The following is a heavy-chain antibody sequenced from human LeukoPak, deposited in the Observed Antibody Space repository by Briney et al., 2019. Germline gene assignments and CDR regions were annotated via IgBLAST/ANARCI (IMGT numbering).Heavy chain of an antibody. V-gene: IGHV3-48*01. CDR1: GFTFSSYG. D-gene: IGHD5-18*01. Sequence: PGGSLRLSCSASGFTFSSYGMTWVHQAPGKGLEWVSYISSSSSTIYYADSVKGRFTISRDNAKNSLYLQMNSLRAEDTAVYYCARDQGGSGGIQLWFDYWGQGTLVTVSS. CDR3: ARDQGGSGGIQLWFDY. J-gene: IGHJ4*02. CDR2: ISSSSSTI.